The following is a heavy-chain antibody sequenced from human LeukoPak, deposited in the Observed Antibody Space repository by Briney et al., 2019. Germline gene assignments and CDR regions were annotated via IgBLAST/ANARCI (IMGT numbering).Heavy chain of an antibody. Sequence: PGGSLRLSCAASGFTFSSYSMNWVRQAPGKGLEWVSSISSSSSYIYYADSVKGRFTISRDNAKNSLYLQMNSLRAEDTAVYYCAKPKSRYSYGFDYWGQGTLVTVSS. CDR1: GFTFSSYS. CDR3: AKPKSRYSYGFDY. J-gene: IGHJ4*02. CDR2: ISSSSSYI. D-gene: IGHD5-18*01. V-gene: IGHV3-21*04.